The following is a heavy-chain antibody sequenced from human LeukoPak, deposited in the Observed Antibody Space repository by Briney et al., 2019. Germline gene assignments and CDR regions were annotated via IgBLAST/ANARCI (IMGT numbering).Heavy chain of an antibody. Sequence: GGSLRLSCAASGFTFDDCAMHWVRQAPGKGLEWVSGFSWDSVHIGYADSVKGRFTISRDNAKNSLYLQMNSLRAEDTALYYCVKEPTAKYYFDYWGQGTLVTV. CDR2: FSWDSVHI. J-gene: IGHJ4*02. CDR3: VKEPTAKYYFDY. CDR1: GFTFDDCA. V-gene: IGHV3-9*01. D-gene: IGHD2-21*02.